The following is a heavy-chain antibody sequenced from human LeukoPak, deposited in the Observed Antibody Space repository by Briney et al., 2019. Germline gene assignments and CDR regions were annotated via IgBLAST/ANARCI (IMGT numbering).Heavy chain of an antibody. CDR1: GGSISSYY. CDR2: IYSTGTT. Sequence: PSETLSLTCSVSGGSISSYYWTWFRQPAGKGLEWIGRIYSTGTTNYNPSLMSRVTMSVDTSKNQFSLKVSSVTAADTAVYYCAGPGEGCGGWFDPWGQGTLVTVSS. V-gene: IGHV4-4*07. CDR3: AGPGEGCGGWFDP. J-gene: IGHJ5*02. D-gene: IGHD2-21*01.